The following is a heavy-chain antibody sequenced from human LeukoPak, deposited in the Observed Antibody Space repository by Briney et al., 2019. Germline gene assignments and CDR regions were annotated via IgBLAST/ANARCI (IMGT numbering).Heavy chain of an antibody. Sequence: ASVKVSCKASGYTFTSYDINWVRQATGQGLKWMGWMNPNSGNTGYAQKFQGRVTITRNTSISTAYMELSSLRSEDTAVYYCARTLGYDFWSGPFDYWGQGTLVTVSS. J-gene: IGHJ4*02. V-gene: IGHV1-8*03. D-gene: IGHD3-3*01. CDR2: MNPNSGNT. CDR1: GYTFTSYD. CDR3: ARTLGYDFWSGPFDY.